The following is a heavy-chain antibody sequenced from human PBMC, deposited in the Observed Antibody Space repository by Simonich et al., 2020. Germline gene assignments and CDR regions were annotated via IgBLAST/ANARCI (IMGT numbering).Heavy chain of an antibody. D-gene: IGHD1-26*01. CDR1: GFTFSSYA. J-gene: IGHJ3*02. Sequence: QVQLVESGGGVVQPGRSLRLSCAASGFTFSSYAMHWVRQAPGKGLRWGAGITYEGTNKYYADSVKGRFTISRDNSKNTLYLQMNSLRAEDTAVYYCAREGAGNDAFDIWGQGTMVTVSS. CDR2: ITYEGTNK. CDR3: AREGAGNDAFDI. V-gene: IGHV3-30*07.